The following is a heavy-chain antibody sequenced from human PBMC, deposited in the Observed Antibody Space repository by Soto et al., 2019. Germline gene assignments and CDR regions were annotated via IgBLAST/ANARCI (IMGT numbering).Heavy chain of an antibody. Sequence: PSETLSLTCTVSGGSINSGGYYWSWIRQHPGKGLEWIGYINYSGSTNYNASLKSRVIISRDTSKNQFSLKLSSVTAADTAVYYCARVLWGLQLWSVDYWGQGTLVTVSS. CDR3: ARVLWGLQLWSVDY. CDR2: INYSGST. D-gene: IGHD5-18*01. CDR1: GGSINSGGYY. V-gene: IGHV4-31*03. J-gene: IGHJ4*02.